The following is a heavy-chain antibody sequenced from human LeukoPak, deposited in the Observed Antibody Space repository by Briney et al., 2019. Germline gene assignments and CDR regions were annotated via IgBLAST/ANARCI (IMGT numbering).Heavy chain of an antibody. J-gene: IGHJ3*02. Sequence: SETLSLTCAVYGGSFSGYYWSWIRQPPGKGLEWIGEINHSGSTNYNPSLKSRVTISVDTSKNQFSLKLSSVTAADTAVYYCARELFNSSVRDAFDIWGQGTMVTVSS. CDR2: INHSGST. V-gene: IGHV4-34*01. CDR3: ARELFNSSVRDAFDI. CDR1: GGSFSGYY. D-gene: IGHD6-6*01.